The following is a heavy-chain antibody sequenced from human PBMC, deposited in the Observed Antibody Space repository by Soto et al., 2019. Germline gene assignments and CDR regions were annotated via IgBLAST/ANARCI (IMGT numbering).Heavy chain of an antibody. D-gene: IGHD2-15*01. CDR3: AKEYCSGGSCYSLIDY. V-gene: IGHV3-30*18. J-gene: IGHJ4*02. CDR2: ISYDGSNK. Sequence: GGSLRLSCAASGFTFSSYGMHWVRQAPGNGLEWVAVISYDGSNKYYADSVKGRFTISRDNSKNTLYLQMNSLRAEDTAVYYCAKEYCSGGSCYSLIDYWGQGTLVTVSS. CDR1: GFTFSSYG.